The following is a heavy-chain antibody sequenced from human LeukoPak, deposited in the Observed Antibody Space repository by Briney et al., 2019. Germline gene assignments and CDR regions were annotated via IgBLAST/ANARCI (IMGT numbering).Heavy chain of an antibody. V-gene: IGHV4-30-4*08. D-gene: IGHD3-22*01. CDR1: GVSISSGGYY. CDR3: ARLLVGVITTHSGDC. J-gene: IGHJ4*02. CDR2: IYYSGST. Sequence: SETLSLTCTVSGVSISSGGYYWSWLRQHPGKGLEWIGYIYYSGSTYYNPSLKSRVTISVDTSKNQFSLKLSSVTAADTAVYYCARLLVGVITTHSGDCWGQGTLVTVSS.